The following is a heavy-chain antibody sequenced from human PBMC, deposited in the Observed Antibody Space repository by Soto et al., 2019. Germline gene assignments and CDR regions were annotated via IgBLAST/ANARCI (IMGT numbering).Heavy chain of an antibody. J-gene: IGHJ4*02. CDR3: ASRYSSSSFFDY. Sequence: SVKVSCKASGGTFSSYTISWVRQAPGQGLEWMGRIIPILCIANYAQKFQGRVTITADKSTSTAYMELSSLRSEDTAVYYCASRYSSSSFFDYWGQGTLVTVSS. CDR1: GGTFSSYT. V-gene: IGHV1-69*02. CDR2: IIPILCIA. D-gene: IGHD6-6*01.